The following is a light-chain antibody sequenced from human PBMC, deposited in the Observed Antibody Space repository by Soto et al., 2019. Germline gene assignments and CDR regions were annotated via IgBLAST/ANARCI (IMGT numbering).Light chain of an antibody. V-gene: IGLV4-69*01. Sequence: QSVLTQSPSASTSLGASVKLTCTLSSGHSSYAIAWHQQQPEKGPRYLMKLNSDGSHSKGDGIPDRFSGSSSGAERYLTISILQPDDEADYYCQTWGTGIRVFGGGTKVTVL. CDR2: LNSDGSH. J-gene: IGLJ3*02. CDR1: SGHSSYA. CDR3: QTWGTGIRV.